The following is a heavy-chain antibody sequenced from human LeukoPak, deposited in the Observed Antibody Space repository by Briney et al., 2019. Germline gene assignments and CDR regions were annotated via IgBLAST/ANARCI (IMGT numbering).Heavy chain of an antibody. CDR3: TRVGYIDEGIDY. J-gene: IGHJ4*02. D-gene: IGHD5-24*01. CDR1: GFTFSTYW. CDR2: IKQDGSEK. Sequence: GGSLRLSCAASGFTFSTYWMTWVRQAPGKGLEWVANIKQDGSEKYYVDSVKGRFTISRDNAKNSLYLQMNSLRAEDTAIYYCTRVGYIDEGIDYWGQGTLVTVSS. V-gene: IGHV3-7*04.